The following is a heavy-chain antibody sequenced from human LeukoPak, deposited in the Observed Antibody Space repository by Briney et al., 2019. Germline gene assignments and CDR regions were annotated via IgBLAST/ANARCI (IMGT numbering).Heavy chain of an antibody. V-gene: IGHV3-64D*06. CDR3: VKGFTYSRDVFEY. CDR2: ISSDGGGT. D-gene: IGHD5-18*01. Sequence: GGSLRLSCSASGFTFRSYAMHWVRQAPGKGLQYVSAISSDGGGTYYADSVKGRFTVSRDNSKNTLSLEMTSLRVEDTAVYYCVKGFTYSRDVFEYWGQGTLVTVSS. J-gene: IGHJ4*02. CDR1: GFTFRSYA.